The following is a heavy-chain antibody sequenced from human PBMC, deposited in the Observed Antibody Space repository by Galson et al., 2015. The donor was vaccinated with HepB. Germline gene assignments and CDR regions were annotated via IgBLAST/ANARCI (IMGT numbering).Heavy chain of an antibody. J-gene: IGHJ6*02. CDR1: GFTFSSYA. CDR2: ISSNGGST. CDR3: ARDSLTKGYYYYGMDV. D-gene: IGHD4/OR15-4a*01. Sequence: SLRLSCAASGFTFSSYAMHWVRQAPGKGLEYVSAISSNGGSTYYANSVKGRFTISRDNSKNTLYLQMGSLRAEDMAVYYCARDSLTKGYYYYGMDVWGQGTTVTVSS. V-gene: IGHV3-64*01.